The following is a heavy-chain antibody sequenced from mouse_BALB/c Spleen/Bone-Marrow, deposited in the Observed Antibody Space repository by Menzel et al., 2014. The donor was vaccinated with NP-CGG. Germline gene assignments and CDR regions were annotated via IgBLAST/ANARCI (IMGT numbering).Heavy chain of an antibody. V-gene: IGHV4-1*02. CDR3: ARLNYYGNLFV. CDR2: INPDSSTI. Sequence: EVNVVESGGGLVQPGGSLKLSCAASGFDFSRYWMGWVRQAPGKGLEWIGEINPDSSTINYTQSLKDKFIISRDNAKNTLYLQMSKVRSEDTALYYCARLNYYGNLFVWGAGTTVTVSS. D-gene: IGHD1-1*01. J-gene: IGHJ1*01. CDR1: GFDFSRYW.